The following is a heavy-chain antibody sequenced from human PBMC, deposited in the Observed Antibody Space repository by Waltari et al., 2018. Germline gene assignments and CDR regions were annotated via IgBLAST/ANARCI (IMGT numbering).Heavy chain of an antibody. Sequence: QVQLQQWGAGLLKPSETLSLTCAVYGGSFSGYYWSWIRQPPGKGLEWIGEINHSGSTNYNPSLKSRVTISVDTSKNQFSLKLSSVTAADTAVYYCARDRARSYYYYMDVWGKGTTVTVSS. V-gene: IGHV4-34*01. CDR3: ARDRARSYYYYMDV. CDR2: INHSGST. CDR1: GGSFSGYY. D-gene: IGHD3-10*01. J-gene: IGHJ6*03.